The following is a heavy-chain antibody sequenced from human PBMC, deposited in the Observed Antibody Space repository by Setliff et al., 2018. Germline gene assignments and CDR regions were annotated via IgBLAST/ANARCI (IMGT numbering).Heavy chain of an antibody. D-gene: IGHD6-19*01. V-gene: IGHV4-34*01. CDR3: AREQWLDPPGYYYMDV. CDR1: TGSFSGNY. Sequence: SETLSLTCAVYTGSFSGNYWSWLRQPPGKGLEWIGEINHSGSTNYNPSLKSRVTISIDTSKNQFSLKLNSVTAADMAVYYCAREQWLDPPGYYYMDVWAKGTTVTVSS. J-gene: IGHJ6*03. CDR2: INHSGST.